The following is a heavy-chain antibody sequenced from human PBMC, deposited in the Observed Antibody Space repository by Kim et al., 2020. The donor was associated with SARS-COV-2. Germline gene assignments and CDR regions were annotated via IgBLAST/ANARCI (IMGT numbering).Heavy chain of an antibody. J-gene: IGHJ4*02. D-gene: IGHD2-8*02. V-gene: IGHV6-1*01. CDR3: ARITGGSPDY. Sequence: NYALSVKSRITINPDTSKNQFSLQLNSVTPEDTAVYYCARITGGSPDYWGQGTLVTVSS.